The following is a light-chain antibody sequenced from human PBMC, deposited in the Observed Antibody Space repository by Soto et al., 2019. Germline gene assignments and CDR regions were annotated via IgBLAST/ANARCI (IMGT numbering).Light chain of an antibody. CDR1: QSISGF. CDR2: AAS. V-gene: IGKV1-39*01. J-gene: IGKJ1*01. Sequence: DIQLTQSPASLSASVGDIVTITCRASQSISGFLHWYQQKPGQAPRLLIYAASSLQSGVPSHFSGSGSGTDFTLTISNLQPEDFTTYYCHQSYNTPQTFGQGTQVQIK. CDR3: HQSYNTPQT.